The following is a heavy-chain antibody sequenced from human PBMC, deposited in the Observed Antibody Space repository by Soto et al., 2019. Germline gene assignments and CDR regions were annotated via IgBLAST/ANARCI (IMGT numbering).Heavy chain of an antibody. Sequence: QVQLQESGPGLVKPSGTLSLTCAVSGDSISSDQWWSWVRQPLGNGLEWIGEIHHSGRTNYNPSLKSRVTILVEKSKNQVSLELISMTAADTAVYYVAIGGYWQFDYWGQGTLVTVSS. V-gene: IGHV4-4*02. D-gene: IGHD2-21*02. J-gene: IGHJ4*02. CDR1: GDSISSDQW. CDR3: AIGGYWQFDY. CDR2: IHHSGRT.